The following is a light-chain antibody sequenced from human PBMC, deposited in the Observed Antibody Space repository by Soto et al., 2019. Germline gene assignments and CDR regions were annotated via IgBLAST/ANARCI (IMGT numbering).Light chain of an antibody. Sequence: DIQMTQSPSTLSASVGDRVTITCRASQSITGWLAWFQQKPGKAPKLLISKASRLESGVPSRFSGSGSGTEFNPSISGLQPDDFATYYCQQYNPYSPWTFGQGTNVHIK. CDR1: QSITGW. V-gene: IGKV1-5*03. J-gene: IGKJ1*01. CDR2: KAS. CDR3: QQYNPYSPWT.